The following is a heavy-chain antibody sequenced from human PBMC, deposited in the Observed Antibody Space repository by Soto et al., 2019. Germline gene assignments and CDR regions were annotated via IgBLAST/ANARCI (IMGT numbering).Heavy chain of an antibody. J-gene: IGHJ6*02. Sequence: GASVKVSCKASGGTFSSYAISWVRQAPGQGLEWMGGIIPIFGTANYAQKFQGRVTITADESTSTAYMELSSLRSEDTAVYYCASPGDIVLVPAATYYYYYGMDVWGQGTTVTVSS. CDR1: GGTFSSYA. CDR3: ASPGDIVLVPAATYYYYYGMDV. V-gene: IGHV1-69*13. CDR2: IIPIFGTA. D-gene: IGHD2-2*01.